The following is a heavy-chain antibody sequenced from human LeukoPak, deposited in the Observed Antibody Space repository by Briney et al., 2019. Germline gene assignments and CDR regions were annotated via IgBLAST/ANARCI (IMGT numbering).Heavy chain of an antibody. Sequence: SETLSLTCAVYGGSFSGYYWGWIRQPPGKGLEWIGSIYYSGSTYYNPSLKSRVTISVDTSKNQFSLKLSSVTAADTAVYYCARLGNYDFWSGYFNWFDPWGQGTLVTVSS. V-gene: IGHV4-39*01. CDR3: ARLGNYDFWSGYFNWFDP. CDR1: GGSFSGYY. D-gene: IGHD3-3*01. J-gene: IGHJ5*02. CDR2: IYYSGST.